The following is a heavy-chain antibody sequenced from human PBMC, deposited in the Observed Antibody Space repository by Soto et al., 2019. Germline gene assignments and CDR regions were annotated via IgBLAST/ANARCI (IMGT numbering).Heavy chain of an antibody. CDR2: IYYSGST. J-gene: IGHJ4*02. D-gene: IGHD3-22*01. CDR1: GGSISSSSYY. V-gene: IGHV4-39*01. CDR3: ARRVIVVSHLDY. Sequence: QLQLQESGPGLVKPSETLSLTCTVSGGSISSSSYYWGWIRQPPGKGLEWIGSIYYSGSTYYNPSLKSRVTISVDTSKNQFSLKLSSVTAADTAVYYCARRVIVVSHLDYWGQGTLVTVSS.